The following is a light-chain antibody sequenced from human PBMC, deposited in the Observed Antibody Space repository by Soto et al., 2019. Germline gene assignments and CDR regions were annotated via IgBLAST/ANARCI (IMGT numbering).Light chain of an antibody. CDR3: QTYDSSLSDVV. Sequence: QLVLTQPPSVSGAPGQRVTISYTGSNSNIGAGYDVQWYQQLPDTAPKLLIYGNSNRPSGVPDRFSASRSGTSASLAITGLQAEDEADYYCQTYDSSLSDVVFGGGTKLTVL. V-gene: IGLV1-40*01. CDR2: GNS. CDR1: NSNIGAGYD. J-gene: IGLJ2*01.